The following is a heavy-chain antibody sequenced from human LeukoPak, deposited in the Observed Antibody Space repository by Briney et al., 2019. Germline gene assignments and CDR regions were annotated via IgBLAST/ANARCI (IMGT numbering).Heavy chain of an antibody. V-gene: IGHV1-18*01. CDR2: ISAYNGNT. CDR1: GYTFTSYG. CDR3: AREGPSGYDSSGPFDY. J-gene: IGHJ4*02. Sequence: ASVKVSCKASGYTFTSYGISWVRQAPGQGLEWMGWISAYNGNTNYAQKLQGRVTMTTDTSTSTAYTELRSLRSDDTAVYYCAREGPSGYDSSGPFDYWGQGTLVTVSS. D-gene: IGHD3-22*01.